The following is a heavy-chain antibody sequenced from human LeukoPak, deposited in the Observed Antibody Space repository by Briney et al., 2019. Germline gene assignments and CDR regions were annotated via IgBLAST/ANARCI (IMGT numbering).Heavy chain of an antibody. D-gene: IGHD3-10*01. Sequence: GGSLRLSCAASGFTFSSYSMNWVRQAPGKGLEWVSYISSSSSTIYYADSVKGRFTISRDNAKNSLYLQMNSLRAEDTALYYCAKDEDYYGSGSYSYFDYWGQGTLVTVSS. CDR1: GFTFSSYS. CDR3: AKDEDYYGSGSYSYFDY. CDR2: ISSSSSTI. J-gene: IGHJ4*02. V-gene: IGHV3-48*01.